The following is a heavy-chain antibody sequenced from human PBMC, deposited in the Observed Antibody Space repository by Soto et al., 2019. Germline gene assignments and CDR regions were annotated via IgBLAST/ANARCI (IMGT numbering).Heavy chain of an antibody. Sequence: QVQLVQSGAEVKKPGASVKVSCKASGYTFTGYYMHWVRQAPGQGLEWMGWINPNSGGTNYAQKFQGGVTMTRDTSISTAYMELSRLRSDDTAVYYCARGGGVAARPDYYYYYYMDVWGKGTTVTVSS. CDR3: ARGGGVAARPDYYYYYYMDV. V-gene: IGHV1-2*02. CDR1: GYTFTGYY. J-gene: IGHJ6*03. D-gene: IGHD6-6*01. CDR2: INPNSGGT.